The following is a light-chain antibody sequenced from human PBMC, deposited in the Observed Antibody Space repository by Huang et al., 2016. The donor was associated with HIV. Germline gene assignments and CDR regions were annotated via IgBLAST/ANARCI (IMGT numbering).Light chain of an antibody. J-gene: IGKJ3*01. Sequence: DIQMTQSPSSLSASVGDRVTITCRASQNINTYLNWYQQKRGKAPKLLIYTASNLESGVPARFSGSGSGTDFTLTINSLQPEDSATYYCQQSHSTLFTFGPGTKVDIK. CDR2: TAS. V-gene: IGKV1-39*01. CDR3: QQSHSTLFT. CDR1: QNINTY.